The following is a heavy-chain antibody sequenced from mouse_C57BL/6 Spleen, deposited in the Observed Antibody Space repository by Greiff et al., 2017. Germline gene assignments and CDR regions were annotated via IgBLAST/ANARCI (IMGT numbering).Heavy chain of an antibody. D-gene: IGHD6-2*01. CDR2: INPGSGGT. Sequence: HVQLQQSGAELVRPGTSVKVSCKASGYAFTNYLIEWVKQRPGQGLEWIGVINPGSGGTNYNEKFKGKETLTADKSSSTAYMQLSSLTSEDSAVYFCARWGSLYAMDYWGQGTSVTVSS. CDR3: ARWGSLYAMDY. J-gene: IGHJ4*01. V-gene: IGHV1-54*01. CDR1: GYAFTNYL.